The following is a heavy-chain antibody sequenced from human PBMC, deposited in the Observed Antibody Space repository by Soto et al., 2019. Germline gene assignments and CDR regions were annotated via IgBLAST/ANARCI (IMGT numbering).Heavy chain of an antibody. D-gene: IGHD3-10*01. J-gene: IGHJ4*02. Sequence: GGSLKLSTLASRASLSPFRMSGVRQSQGKGLEGVSISDNSXYYADSVKGRFTISKDNSRNRLYLQIGSLAADDRAICYCDKMDRPGKHYHACGGRGTLVTVSS. CDR2: SDNSX. V-gene: IGHV3-23*01. CDR3: DKMDRPGKHYHAC. CDR1: RASLSPFR.